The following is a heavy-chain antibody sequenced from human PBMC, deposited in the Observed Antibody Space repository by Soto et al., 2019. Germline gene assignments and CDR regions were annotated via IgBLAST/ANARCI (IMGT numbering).Heavy chain of an antibody. Sequence: PGESLKISCKGSGYSFTSYWIGWVRQMPGKGLEWMGIIYPGDSDTRYSPSFQGQVTISADKSISTAYLQWSSLKASDTAMYYCARQTASGYDYGTVYYYYGMDVWGQGTTVTVSS. J-gene: IGHJ6*02. D-gene: IGHD5-12*01. CDR2: IYPGDSDT. CDR3: ARQTASGYDYGTVYYYYGMDV. V-gene: IGHV5-51*01. CDR1: GYSFTSYW.